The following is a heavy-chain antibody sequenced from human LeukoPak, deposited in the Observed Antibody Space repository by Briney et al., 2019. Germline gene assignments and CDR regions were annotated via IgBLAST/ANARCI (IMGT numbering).Heavy chain of an antibody. J-gene: IGHJ4*02. V-gene: IGHV3-48*04. CDR2: ISSSSSTI. Sequence: GGSLRLSCAASGFPFSTHSLNWVRQAPGKGLEWVSYISSSSSTIYYADSVKGRFTISRDNAKNSLYLQMNSLRAEDTAVYYCARTGDYYDSSGYYPDYWGQGTLVTVSS. D-gene: IGHD3-22*01. CDR1: GFPFSTHS. CDR3: ARTGDYYDSSGYYPDY.